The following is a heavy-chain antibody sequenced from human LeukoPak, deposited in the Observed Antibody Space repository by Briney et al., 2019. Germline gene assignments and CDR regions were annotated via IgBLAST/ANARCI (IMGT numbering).Heavy chain of an antibody. Sequence: PSETLSLTCTVSGGSISSYYWSWIRQPPGKGLEWIGDIYYSGSTNYNPSLNSRVTISLDTSKNQFSLNLRSVTAADTAVYYCARDDRSGYSTLGYWGQGTLVTVSS. CDR1: GGSISSYY. J-gene: IGHJ4*02. CDR3: ARDDRSGYSTLGY. D-gene: IGHD3-22*01. V-gene: IGHV4-59*01. CDR2: IYYSGST.